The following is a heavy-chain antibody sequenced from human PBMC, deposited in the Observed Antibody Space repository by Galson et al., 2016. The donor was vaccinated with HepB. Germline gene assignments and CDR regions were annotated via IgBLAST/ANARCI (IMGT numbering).Heavy chain of an antibody. CDR2: INHSGTT. CDR1: GAPLSGNH. CDR3: ARGGHHSSSDY. V-gene: IGHV4-34*01. D-gene: IGHD6-13*01. Sequence: SETLSLTCGVYGAPLSGNHWSWIRQSPGMGLEWIGEINHSGTTIYNPSLKTRVTMTADTSKNQFSLTLTSVTAADTAVYYCARGGHHSSSDYWGRGTLVTGSS. J-gene: IGHJ4*02.